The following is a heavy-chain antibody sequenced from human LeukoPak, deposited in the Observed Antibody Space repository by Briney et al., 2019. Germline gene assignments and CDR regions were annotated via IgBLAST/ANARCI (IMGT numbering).Heavy chain of an antibody. Sequence: PGGSLRLSCAASGFTFSSYAMSWVRQAPGKGLEWVSAISGSGGSTYYVDSVKGRFTISRDNSKNTLYLQMNSLRAEDTAVYYCAKEPNYYDSSGYNWFDPWGQGTLVTVSS. D-gene: IGHD3-22*01. CDR3: AKEPNYYDSSGYNWFDP. CDR1: GFTFSSYA. CDR2: ISGSGGST. V-gene: IGHV3-23*01. J-gene: IGHJ5*02.